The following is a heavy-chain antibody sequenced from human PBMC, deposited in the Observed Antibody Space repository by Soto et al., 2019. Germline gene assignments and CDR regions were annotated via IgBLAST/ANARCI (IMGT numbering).Heavy chain of an antibody. CDR3: VKGLPFFDLFDS. D-gene: IGHD3-3*02. J-gene: IGHJ4*02. CDR2: VSANGGSA. CDR1: GFTFSSFA. V-gene: IGHV3-64D*06. Sequence: HPGASLRLSCSASGFTFSSFALHWVRQAPGKGLEYVSGVSANGGSADYADSVKGRFTISRDNSRNTVYLQMSSLRPDDTAVYYCVKGLPFFDLFDSWGQGTLVTVSS.